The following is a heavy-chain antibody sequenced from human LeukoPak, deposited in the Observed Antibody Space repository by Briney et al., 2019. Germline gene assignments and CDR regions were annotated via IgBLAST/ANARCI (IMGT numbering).Heavy chain of an antibody. CDR3: AKGRRIVVVPAATDY. D-gene: IGHD2-2*01. CDR2: IRYDGSNK. Sequence: GGSLRLSCAASGFTFSSYGMHWVRQAPGKGLEWVAFIRYDGSNKYYADYVKGRFTISRDNSKNTLYLQMNGLRAEDTAVYYCAKGRRIVVVPAATDYWGQGTLVTVSS. J-gene: IGHJ4*02. V-gene: IGHV3-30*02. CDR1: GFTFSSYG.